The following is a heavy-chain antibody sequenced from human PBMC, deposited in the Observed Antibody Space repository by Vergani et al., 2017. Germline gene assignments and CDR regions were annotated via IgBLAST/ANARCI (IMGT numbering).Heavy chain of an antibody. Sequence: QLQLQESGPRLVRPSETLSLTCTVSGDSMRNSNYYWGWIRQPPGKGLEWIGSIYYSGSTYYTPSLKSRVGIFVDTSKRQFFLKLTSVTAADTAVYYCVRHGMSYYFTSGIVFWGRETLVSVSS. CDR1: GDSMRNSNYY. CDR3: VRHGMSYYFTSGIVF. D-gene: IGHD2/OR15-2a*01. CDR2: IYYSGST. V-gene: IGHV4-39*01. J-gene: IGHJ4*02.